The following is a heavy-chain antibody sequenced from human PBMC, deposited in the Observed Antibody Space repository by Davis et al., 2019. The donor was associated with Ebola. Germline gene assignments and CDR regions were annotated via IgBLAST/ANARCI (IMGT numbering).Heavy chain of an antibody. CDR1: GGTFSSYA. V-gene: IGHV1-69*04. Sequence: SVKVSCKASGGTFSSYAISWVRQAPGQGLEWMGRIIPILGIANYAQKFQGRVTITADKSTSTAYMELSSLRSEDTAVYYCARDPGDGYNSGEDQFDYWGQGTLVTVSS. CDR3: ARDPGDGYNSGEDQFDY. D-gene: IGHD5-24*01. J-gene: IGHJ4*02. CDR2: IIPILGIA.